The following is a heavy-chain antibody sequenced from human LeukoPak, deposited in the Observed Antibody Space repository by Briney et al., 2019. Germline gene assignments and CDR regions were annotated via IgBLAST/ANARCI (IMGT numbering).Heavy chain of an antibody. CDR1: GFTFSSYV. CDR3: AKDRHFEGSGSSTWEWDV. J-gene: IGHJ6*04. D-gene: IGHD3-10*01. CDR2: ISGSGGST. V-gene: IGHV3-23*01. Sequence: GGSLRPSCAASGFTFSSYVMSWVRQAPGKGLEWVSAISGSGGSTYYAVSVKGRFTISRDKSKNTLSLQMNILRAEDTAVYYCAKDRHFEGSGSSTWEWDVWGKGTTVTISS.